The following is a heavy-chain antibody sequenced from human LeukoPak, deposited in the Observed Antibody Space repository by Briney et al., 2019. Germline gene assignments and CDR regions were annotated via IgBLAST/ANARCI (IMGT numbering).Heavy chain of an antibody. D-gene: IGHD2-2*01. Sequence: ATVKISCKVSGYTFTDSYMHWVQQAPGKGLEWMGLVDPEDGETIYAEKFQGRVTITADTSTDTAYMELSSLRSEDTAVYYCATVDVVPAAISLGVNIWGQGTMVTVSS. CDR2: VDPEDGET. CDR1: GYTFTDSY. V-gene: IGHV1-69-2*01. J-gene: IGHJ3*02. CDR3: ATVDVVPAAISLGVNI.